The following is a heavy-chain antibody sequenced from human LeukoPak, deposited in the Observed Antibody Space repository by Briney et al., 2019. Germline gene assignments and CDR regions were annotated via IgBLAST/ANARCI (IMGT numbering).Heavy chain of an antibody. CDR2: IYCSGNT. Sequence: SETLSLTCTVSGGSISSSSYYWGWIRQPPGKGLEWIGSIYCSGNTYYNPSLKSRVTISVDTSKNQFSLKLSSVTAADTAVYYCARRVTYLHYYDSSGYPADAFDIWGQGTMVTVSS. D-gene: IGHD3-22*01. J-gene: IGHJ3*02. V-gene: IGHV4-39*01. CDR1: GGSISSSSYY. CDR3: ARRVTYLHYYDSSGYPADAFDI.